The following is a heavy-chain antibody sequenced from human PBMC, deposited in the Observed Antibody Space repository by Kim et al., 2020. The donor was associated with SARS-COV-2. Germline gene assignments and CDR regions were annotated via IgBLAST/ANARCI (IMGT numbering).Heavy chain of an antibody. J-gene: IGHJ5*01. D-gene: IGHD3-22*01. CDR3: AGHPHYFHTSGGFDP. CDR1: GGSISSSDFY. Sequence: SETLSLTCTVSGGSISSSDFYWGWIRQPPGKGLEWIGTIDYTGNIYHNPSLKSRLTLSVDTSKNLFSLKLNSVTSADTAIYYCAGHPHYFHTSGGFDPWGQGTVVTVSS. V-gene: IGHV4-39*01. CDR2: IDYTGNI.